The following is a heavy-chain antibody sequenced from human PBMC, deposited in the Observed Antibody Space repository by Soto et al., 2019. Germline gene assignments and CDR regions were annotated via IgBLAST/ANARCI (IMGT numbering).Heavy chain of an antibody. CDR3: ARNPYGSGLFDP. J-gene: IGHJ5*02. CDR2: MTPNSGNT. CDR1: GYNFIDYD. V-gene: IGHV1-8*01. Sequence: QVHLVQSGAEVKKPGASVKVSCKASGYNFIDYDINWVRQSTGQGLEWMGWMTPNSGNTGYAQKFQGRVTLTMDTSIGAAYMELSSLKSEDTAVYYCARNPYGSGLFDPWGQGTLVTVSS. D-gene: IGHD6-19*01.